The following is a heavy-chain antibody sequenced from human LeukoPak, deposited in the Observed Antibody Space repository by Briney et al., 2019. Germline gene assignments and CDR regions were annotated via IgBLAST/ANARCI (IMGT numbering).Heavy chain of an antibody. D-gene: IGHD6-19*01. V-gene: IGHV3-7*04. CDR3: ARWLVGFDF. Sequence: GGSLRLSCAASGFTFSSFWMSWVRQAPGKGLEWVANIKQDGSEEYYVDSARGRFTISRDNAEHSLYLQMNSLRAEYTAVYYCARWLVGFDFWGQGTLVTVSS. J-gene: IGHJ4*02. CDR2: IKQDGSEE. CDR1: GFTFSSFW.